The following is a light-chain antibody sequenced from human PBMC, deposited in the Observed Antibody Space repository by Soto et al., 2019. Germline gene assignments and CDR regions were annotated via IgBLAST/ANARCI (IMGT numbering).Light chain of an antibody. V-gene: IGKV3-20*01. CDR1: QSVTSSY. CDR2: GAS. CDR3: QHSGRSPPFT. Sequence: EIVLTQSPGTLSLSPGDRATLSCRASQSVTSSYLSWFQQKPGQAPRLLIYGASSRATGIPDRFSGSGSGTDFTLVISRVEPEDFAVYFCQHSGRSPPFTFGQGTKLEIK. J-gene: IGKJ2*01.